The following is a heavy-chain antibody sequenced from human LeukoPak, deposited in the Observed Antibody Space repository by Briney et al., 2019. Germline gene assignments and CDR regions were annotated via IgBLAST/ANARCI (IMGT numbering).Heavy chain of an antibody. J-gene: IGHJ3*02. D-gene: IGHD5-18*01. CDR1: GYTFTCYY. CDR2: INPNSGGT. Sequence: ASVKVSCKASGYTFTCYYMHWVRQAPGQGLEWMGRINPNSGGTNYAQKFQGRVTMTRDTSISTAYMELSRLRSDDTAVYYCARDPPRGYGYGDAFDIWGQGTMVAVSS. CDR3: ARDPPRGYGYGDAFDI. V-gene: IGHV1-2*06.